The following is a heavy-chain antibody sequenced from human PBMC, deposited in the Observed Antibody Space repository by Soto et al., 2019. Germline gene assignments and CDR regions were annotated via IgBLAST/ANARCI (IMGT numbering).Heavy chain of an antibody. D-gene: IGHD3-10*01. CDR1: GGSISSSNW. J-gene: IGHJ4*02. V-gene: IGHV4-4*02. CDR3: ASRWGEGRVDY. CDR2: IYHSGST. Sequence: QVQLQESGPGLVKPSGTLSLTCAVSGGSISSSNWWSWVRQPPGKGLQWIGEIYHSGSTNYIPSLRRRVTISVAKSMTQFSLRLTSVTAADPAVYYCASRWGEGRVDYWGQGTLVTVSS.